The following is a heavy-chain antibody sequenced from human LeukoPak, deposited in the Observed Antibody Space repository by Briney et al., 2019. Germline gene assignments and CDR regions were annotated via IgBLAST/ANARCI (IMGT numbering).Heavy chain of an antibody. CDR3: ARDSLPTIVVVIPRPYYYYYMDV. Sequence: GGSLRLSCAASGFTFSSYGIHWVRQAPGKGLEWVAFIRSDGSNKYYADSVKGRFTISRDNSKNTLSLQMNSLRAEDTAVYYCARDSLPTIVVVIPRPYYYYYMDVWGKGTTVTVSS. CDR1: GFTFSSYG. CDR2: IRSDGSNK. V-gene: IGHV3-30*02. J-gene: IGHJ6*03. D-gene: IGHD3-22*01.